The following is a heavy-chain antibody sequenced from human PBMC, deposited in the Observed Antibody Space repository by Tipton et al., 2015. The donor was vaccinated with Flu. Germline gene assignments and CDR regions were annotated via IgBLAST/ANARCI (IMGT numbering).Heavy chain of an antibody. V-gene: IGHV4-34*01. D-gene: IGHD6-19*01. CDR1: GGSFSGYY. CDR2: INHSGTP. J-gene: IGHJ5*02. Sequence: LRLSCAVYGGSFSGYYWSWIRQPPGKGLEWIGEINHSGTPNYNPSLKSRVTISVDTSKNQFSLKLSSVTAADTAVYYCARDLDASGWKGIWFDPWGQGTLVPVSS. CDR3: ARDLDASGWKGIWFDP.